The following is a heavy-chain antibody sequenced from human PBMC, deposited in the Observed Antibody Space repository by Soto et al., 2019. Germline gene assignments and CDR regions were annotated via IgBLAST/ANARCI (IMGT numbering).Heavy chain of an antibody. V-gene: IGHV1-69*08. CDR3: AREGSSSGSPYGVVKPNDY. D-gene: IGHD6-19*01. CDR2: IIPILGIA. Sequence: QVQLVQSGAEVKKPGSSVKVSCKASGGTFSSYTISWVRQAPGQGLEWMGRIIPILGIANYAQKFQGRVTITADKSTSTAYMELSSLRSEDTAVYYCAREGSSSGSPYGVVKPNDYWGQGTLVTVSS. CDR1: GGTFSSYT. J-gene: IGHJ4*02.